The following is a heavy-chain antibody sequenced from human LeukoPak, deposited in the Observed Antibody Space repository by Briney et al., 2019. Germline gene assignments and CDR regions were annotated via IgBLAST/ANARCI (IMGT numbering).Heavy chain of an antibody. CDR2: ICDSGST. J-gene: IGHJ4*02. V-gene: IGHV4-39*01. D-gene: IGHD2-15*01. CDR1: GGSISSSSYY. Sequence: SETLSLTCTVSGGSISSSSYYWGWLRQPPGKGLEWIGCICDSGSTYYNPSLKSRVTTSVDTSKNQFSLKLSSVTAADTAVYYCASAAQTLGYCSGGSCYSSRPFDYWGQGTLVTVSS. CDR3: ASAAQTLGYCSGGSCYSSRPFDY.